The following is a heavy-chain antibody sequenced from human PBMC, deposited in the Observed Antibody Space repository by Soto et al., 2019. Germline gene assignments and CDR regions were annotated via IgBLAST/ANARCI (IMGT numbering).Heavy chain of an antibody. CDR1: GGSISSYY. CDR2: IYTSGST. J-gene: IGHJ4*02. Sequence: SETLSLTCTVSGGSISSYYWSWIRQTAGKGLEWIGRIYTSGSTNYNPSLKSRVTMSVDTSKNQFSLKLSSVTAADTAVYYCARDGGPYYYDSSGYYVPPGLDYWGQGTLVTVSS. D-gene: IGHD3-22*01. CDR3: ARDGGPYYYDSSGYYVPPGLDY. V-gene: IGHV4-4*07.